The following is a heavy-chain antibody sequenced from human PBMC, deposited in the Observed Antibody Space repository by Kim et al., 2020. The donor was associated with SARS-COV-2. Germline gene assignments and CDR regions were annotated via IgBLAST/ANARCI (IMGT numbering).Heavy chain of an antibody. CDR3: ARGRIAAAGTGPDY. D-gene: IGHD6-13*01. CDR2: ISSSSSTI. Sequence: GGSLRLSCAASGFTFSSYSMNWVRQAPGKGLEWVSYISSSSSTIYYADSVKGRFTISRDNAKNSLYLQMNSLRDEDTAVYYCARGRIAAAGTGPDYWGQGTLVTVSS. CDR1: GFTFSSYS. V-gene: IGHV3-48*02. J-gene: IGHJ4*02.